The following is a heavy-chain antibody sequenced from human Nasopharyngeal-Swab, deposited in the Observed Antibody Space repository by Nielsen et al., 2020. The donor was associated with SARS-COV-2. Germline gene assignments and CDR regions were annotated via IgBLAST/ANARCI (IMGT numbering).Heavy chain of an antibody. CDR1: GVSISSQY. V-gene: IGHV4-30-2*01. CDR2: ISHSGST. CDR3: ARTSGTHYVSYMDV. D-gene: IGHD1-26*01. Sequence: LRLSCTVSGVSISSQYWSWIRQPPGKGLEWIGYISHSGSTYNNPSLKSRIIISADRSKNQFSLKLNSVTAADTAVYFCARTSGTHYVSYMDVWGKGITVTVS. J-gene: IGHJ6*03.